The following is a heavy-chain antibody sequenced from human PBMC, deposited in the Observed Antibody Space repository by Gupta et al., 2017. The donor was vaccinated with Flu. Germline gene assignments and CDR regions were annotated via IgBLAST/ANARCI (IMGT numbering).Heavy chain of an antibody. Sequence: SWIRQPPGKGLEWIGYIYYSGSTNYNPSLKSRVTISVDTSKNQFSLKLSSVTAADTAVYYCARGGSGYPLFNYYYYYMDVWGKGTTVTVSS. D-gene: IGHD3-3*01. CDR3: ARGGSGYPLFNYYYYYMDV. V-gene: IGHV4-59*01. CDR2: IYYSGST. J-gene: IGHJ6*03.